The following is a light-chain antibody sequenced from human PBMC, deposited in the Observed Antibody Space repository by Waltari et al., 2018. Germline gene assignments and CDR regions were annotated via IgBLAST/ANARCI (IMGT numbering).Light chain of an antibody. V-gene: IGKV1-39*01. Sequence: DIQMTQSPSSLSASVGDRVAITCRTSPSINNYVNWYQQKQGQAPKLLIFAASTLQTGVPSRFSGSGSGTDFSLTISSLQPEDFATYYCQQSYNNPRAFGQGTKVEIK. CDR2: AAS. CDR3: QQSYNNPRA. J-gene: IGKJ1*01. CDR1: PSINNY.